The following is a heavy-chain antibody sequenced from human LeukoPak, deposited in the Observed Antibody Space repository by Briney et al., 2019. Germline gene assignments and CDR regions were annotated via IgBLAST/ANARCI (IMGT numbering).Heavy chain of an antibody. D-gene: IGHD2-15*01. CDR3: ARAGRVAPHEAVIATTEFIDY. CDR2: INPNSGGT. Sequence: GASAKVSCKASGYTFTSYDINWVRQATGQGLEGMGWINPNSGGTNYAQKFQGRVTMTRDTSISTAYMELSRLRSDDTAVYYCARAGRVAPHEAVIATTEFIDYWGQGTLVTVSS. J-gene: IGHJ4*02. V-gene: IGHV1-2*02. CDR1: GYTFTSYD.